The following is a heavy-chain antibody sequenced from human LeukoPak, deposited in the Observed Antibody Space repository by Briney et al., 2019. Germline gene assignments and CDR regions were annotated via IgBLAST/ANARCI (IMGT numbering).Heavy chain of an antibody. Sequence: GGSLRLSCAASGFTFSGSAMHWVRQASGKGLEWVGRIRSEPNSYATAYAATVKVRFTISRDDSKNTAYLQMNSLKTEDTAVYYCTSLLGYCTNDVCYNYWGQGTLVTVSS. CDR1: GFTFSGSA. CDR3: TSLLGYCTNDVCYNY. J-gene: IGHJ4*02. V-gene: IGHV3-73*01. D-gene: IGHD2-8*01. CDR2: IRSEPNSYAT.